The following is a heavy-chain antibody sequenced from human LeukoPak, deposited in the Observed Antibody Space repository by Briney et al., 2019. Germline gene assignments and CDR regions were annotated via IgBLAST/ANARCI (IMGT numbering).Heavy chain of an antibody. Sequence: SETLSLTCIISGGSISSTTYYWGWIRQPPGKGLEWIGTLYYSGKTYYNPSLKSRVTISIDTSKNQFSLKLTSATAADTAVYYCARGIALYYYYYMDVWGKGTTVTVSS. CDR1: GGSISSTTYY. D-gene: IGHD6-13*01. V-gene: IGHV4-39*07. CDR2: LYYSGKT. CDR3: ARGIALYYYYYMDV. J-gene: IGHJ6*03.